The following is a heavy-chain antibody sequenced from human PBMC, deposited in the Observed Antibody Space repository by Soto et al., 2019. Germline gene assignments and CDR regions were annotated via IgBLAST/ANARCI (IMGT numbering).Heavy chain of an antibody. CDR3: ARETEDGVPVDY. CDR1: GYTFTAHS. J-gene: IGHJ4*02. CDR2: IIVSHDRP. Sequence: VQLVQSGTEVKEPGASVRVSCKASGYTFTAHSLHWARQAPGQGLEWLGWIIVSHDRPRYAPKFHGRLTFETDRIGTTGYRHLTRLTPEDTTAFFCARETEDGVPVDYWGQGPPVVVSS. D-gene: IGHD2-8*01. V-gene: IGHV1-3*01.